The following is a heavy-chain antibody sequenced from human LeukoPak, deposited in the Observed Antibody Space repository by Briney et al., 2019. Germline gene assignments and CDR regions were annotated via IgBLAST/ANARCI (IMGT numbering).Heavy chain of an antibody. CDR3: ARDPPDVGASVPDY. CDR1: GFTFSSYS. J-gene: IGHJ4*02. Sequence: PGGSLRLSCAASGFTFSSYSMKWVRQAPGKGLEWVSSISSSSSYIYYADSVKGRFTISRDNAKNSLYLQMNSLRAEDTAVYYCARDPPDVGASVPDYWGQGTLVTVSS. V-gene: IGHV3-21*01. CDR2: ISSSSSYI. D-gene: IGHD1-26*01.